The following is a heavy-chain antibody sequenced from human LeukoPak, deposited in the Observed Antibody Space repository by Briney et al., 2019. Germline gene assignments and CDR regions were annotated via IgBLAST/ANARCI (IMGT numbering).Heavy chain of an antibody. V-gene: IGHV3-48*04. J-gene: IGHJ4*02. D-gene: IGHD1-1*01. CDR3: ARGEGTTGTSGDY. Sequence: XGSXXLSXXASGXTFSXXNMNWXXXXPGXXXXXXSYISRSSSTIYYADSVKGRFTVSRDNAKNSLYLQMDSLRAEDTAVYYCARGEGTTGTSGDYWGQGTLVTVSS. CDR1: GXTFSXXN. CDR2: ISRSSSTI.